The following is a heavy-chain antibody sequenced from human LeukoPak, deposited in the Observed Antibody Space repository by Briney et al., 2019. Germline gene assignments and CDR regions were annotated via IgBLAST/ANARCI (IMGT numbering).Heavy chain of an antibody. D-gene: IGHD3-9*01. Sequence: SETLSLTCTVSGGSVSSGSYYWSWIRQPPGKGLEWIGYIYYSGSTNYNPSLKSRVTISVDTSKNQFSLKLSSVTAADTAVYYCATAHYDILTGPSFFQHWGQGTLVTVSS. CDR2: IYYSGST. CDR3: ATAHYDILTGPSFFQH. V-gene: IGHV4-61*01. J-gene: IGHJ1*01. CDR1: GGSVSSGSYY.